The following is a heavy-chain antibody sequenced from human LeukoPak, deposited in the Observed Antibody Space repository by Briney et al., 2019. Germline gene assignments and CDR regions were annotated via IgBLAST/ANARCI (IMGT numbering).Heavy chain of an antibody. CDR1: GGSISSGGYY. CDR2: IYYSGST. Sequence: SETLSLTCTVSGGSISSGGYYWSWIRQHPGKGLEWIGYIYYSGSTYYNPSLKSRVTISVDTSKNQFSLKLSSVTAADTAVYYCARGSSDGWVVKPGDYYHYMDVWGKGTTVTVSS. V-gene: IGHV4-31*03. D-gene: IGHD3-10*01. CDR3: ARGSSDGWVVKPGDYYHYMDV. J-gene: IGHJ6*03.